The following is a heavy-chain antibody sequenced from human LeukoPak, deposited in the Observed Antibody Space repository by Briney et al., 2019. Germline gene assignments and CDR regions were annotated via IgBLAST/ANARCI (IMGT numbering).Heavy chain of an antibody. J-gene: IGHJ4*02. D-gene: IGHD2-15*01. CDR1: GGSISSGGYY. CDR3: ARHPFATPFDY. V-gene: IGHV4-31*03. Sequence: SETLSLTCTVSGGSISSGGYYWSWIRQHPGKGLEWIGYIYYSGSTYYNPSLKSRVTISVDTSKNQFSLKLSSVTAADTAVYFCARHPFATPFDYWGPGTLVTVSS. CDR2: IYYSGST.